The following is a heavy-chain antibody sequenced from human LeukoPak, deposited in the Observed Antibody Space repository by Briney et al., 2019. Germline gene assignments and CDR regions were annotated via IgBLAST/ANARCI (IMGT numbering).Heavy chain of an antibody. CDR3: ARYHHDHNFDY. V-gene: IGHV1-2*06. Sequence: RGASVTVSCKASGYTFTGYYMHWVRQAPGQGLEWMGRINPNSGGTNYAQKFQGRATMTRDTSISTAYMELSRLRSDDTAVYYCARYHHDHNFDYWGQGTLVTVSS. CDR1: GYTFTGYY. CDR2: INPNSGGT. J-gene: IGHJ4*02. D-gene: IGHD1-14*01.